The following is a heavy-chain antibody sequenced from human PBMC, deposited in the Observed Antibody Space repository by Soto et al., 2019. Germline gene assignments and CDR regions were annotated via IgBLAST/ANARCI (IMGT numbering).Heavy chain of an antibody. D-gene: IGHD6-19*01. CDR2: MSHIGSV. J-gene: IGHJ4*02. CDR1: GVSISSNYY. Sequence: QVLLQESGPGLVQPSGTLSLSCVVSGVSISSNYYWGWVRQSPGKGLEWLGDMSHIGSVNYNPSLKIRVSISMDRYQNQFSLKLNSVTAADTAVYYCARSFGWYAIDYWGQGSLVVVSS. V-gene: IGHV4-4*02. CDR3: ARSFGWYAIDY.